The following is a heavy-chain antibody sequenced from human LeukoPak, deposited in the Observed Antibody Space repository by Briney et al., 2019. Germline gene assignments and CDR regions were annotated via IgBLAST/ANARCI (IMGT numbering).Heavy chain of an antibody. D-gene: IGHD6-19*01. CDR1: GGSISSYY. CDR2: IYYSGST. CDR3: ASNGRYSSGWYGFDY. V-gene: IGHV4-59*01. Sequence: PSETLSLTCTVSGGSISSYYWSWIRQPPGKGLEWIGYIYYSGSTNYNPSLKSRVTISVDPSKNQFSLKLSSVTAADTAVYYCASNGRYSSGWYGFDYWGQGTLVTVSS. J-gene: IGHJ4*02.